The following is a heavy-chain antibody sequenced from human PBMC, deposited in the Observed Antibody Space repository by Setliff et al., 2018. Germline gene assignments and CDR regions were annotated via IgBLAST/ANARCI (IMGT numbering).Heavy chain of an antibody. CDR2: IYTSWST. D-gene: IGHD6-13*01. V-gene: IGHV4-61*09. Sequence: SETLSLTCTVSDDSISSRHYYWSWIRQPAGKGLEWLGQIYTSWSTNYNPSLKGRATLSIDASKRQFSLKLTSVTAADTAVYFCSRSEDSNRWHYYMDVWGKGTTVTVSS. CDR3: SRSEDSNRWHYYMDV. CDR1: DDSISSRHYY. J-gene: IGHJ6*03.